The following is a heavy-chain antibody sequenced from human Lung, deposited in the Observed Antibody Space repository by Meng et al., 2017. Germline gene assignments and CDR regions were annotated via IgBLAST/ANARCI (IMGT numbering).Heavy chain of an antibody. V-gene: IGHV4-34*01. J-gene: IGHJ4*02. Sequence: KTQAPLSPSCVVSVGSFSDYYWSWIRQPPGKGLEWIGEINHSGSTNYNPSLESRATISVDTSQNNLSLKLSSVTAADSAVYYCARGPTTMAHDFDYWGQGTLVTVSS. CDR2: INHSGST. CDR1: VGSFSDYY. D-gene: IGHD4-11*01. CDR3: ARGPTTMAHDFDY.